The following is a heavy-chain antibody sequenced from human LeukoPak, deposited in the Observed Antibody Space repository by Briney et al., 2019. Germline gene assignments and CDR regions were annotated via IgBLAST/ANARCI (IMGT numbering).Heavy chain of an antibody. Sequence: GASVKVSCKASGYTFTSYDINWVRQATGQGLEWMGWINPNSGHTGYTQKFQGRITFSRNTSISTAYMELSSLRSEDTAVYYCARSIPLWKALRRDWFDPWGQGTLVTVSS. CDR2: INPNSGHT. J-gene: IGHJ5*02. V-gene: IGHV1-8*01. CDR3: ARSIPLWKALRRDWFDP. CDR1: GYTFTSYD. D-gene: IGHD3-10*01.